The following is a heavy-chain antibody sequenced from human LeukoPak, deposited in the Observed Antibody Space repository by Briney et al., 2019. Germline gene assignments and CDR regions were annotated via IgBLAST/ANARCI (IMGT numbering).Heavy chain of an antibody. D-gene: IGHD3-3*01. V-gene: IGHV4-61*02. J-gene: IGHJ4*02. CDR2: IYTSGST. Sequence: PSETLSLTCTVSGGSISSGSFYWSWVRQPAGKGLELIGRIYTSGSTNYNPSLKSRVTISVDTSKNHFSLRLSSVTAADTAVYYCARGPYSDFWSGYPYFDYWGQGTLVTVSS. CDR1: GGSISSGSFY. CDR3: ARGPYSDFWSGYPYFDY.